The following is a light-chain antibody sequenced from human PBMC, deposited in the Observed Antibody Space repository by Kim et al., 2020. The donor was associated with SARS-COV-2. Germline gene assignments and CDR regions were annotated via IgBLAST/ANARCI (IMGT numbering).Light chain of an antibody. CDR2: GAS. CDR3: RYYCNSPPFT. V-gene: IGKV3-20*01. Sequence: EIVLRQSPGSLSLSPGDRATIPCRSSQSVTGPNLAWYQQRPGEAPKLLMYGASYRDSGIADRFCGSGSETDFTLTISRLEPEDFAVYYCRYYCNSPPFTFGQGTRLEIK. J-gene: IGKJ5*01. CDR1: QSVTGPN.